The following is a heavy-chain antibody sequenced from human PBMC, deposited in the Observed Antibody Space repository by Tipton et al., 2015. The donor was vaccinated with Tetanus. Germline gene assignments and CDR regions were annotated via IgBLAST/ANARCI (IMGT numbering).Heavy chain of an antibody. D-gene: IGHD2-15*01. J-gene: IGHJ4*02. V-gene: IGHV3-33*08. CDR1: GFTFYSYG. CDR3: VRSTCSDGKCSLYYFDF. Sequence: SLRLSCAASGFTFYSYGMHWVRQAPGKGLEWVAVIWHDGSNKYYVDSVKGRFTISRDNSKNTLYLQLNSLRAEDTAVYYCVRSTCSDGKCSLYYFDFWGQGTLVTVSS. CDR2: IWHDGSNK.